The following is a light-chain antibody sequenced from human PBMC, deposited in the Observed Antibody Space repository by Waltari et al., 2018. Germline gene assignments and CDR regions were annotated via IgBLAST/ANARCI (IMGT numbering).Light chain of an antibody. CDR3: QQYGSSPRT. V-gene: IGKV3-20*01. CDR1: QSVTSSY. J-gene: IGKJ1*01. CDR2: GAS. Sequence: SRARQSVTSSYLAWYQQKPGQAPRLLIYGASSRATGIPDRFSGSGSGTDFTLTISRLEPEDFAVYYCQQYGSSPRTFGQGTKVEIK.